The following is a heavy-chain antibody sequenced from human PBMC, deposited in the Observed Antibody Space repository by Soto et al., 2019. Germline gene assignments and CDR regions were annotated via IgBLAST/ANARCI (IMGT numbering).Heavy chain of an antibody. J-gene: IGHJ5*02. D-gene: IGHD1-26*01. CDR1: GFTFSSYS. CDR2: ITGSGDST. V-gene: IGHV3-23*01. Sequence: QPGVSLRLSCAASGFTFSSYSMSWVRQAPGKGLEWVSAITGSGDSTYYADSVKGRFTVSRDNSKNTLYLQMNSLRAEDTAVYYCARDERLHVGNPWFDPWGQGTLVTVSS. CDR3: ARDERLHVGNPWFDP.